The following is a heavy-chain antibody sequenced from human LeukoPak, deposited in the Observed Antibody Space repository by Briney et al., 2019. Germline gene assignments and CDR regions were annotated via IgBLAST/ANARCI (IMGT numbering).Heavy chain of an antibody. CDR1: GYTFTSYY. D-gene: IGHD6-6*01. J-gene: IGHJ5*02. Sequence: ASVKVSCKASGYTFTSYYMHWVRQAPGQELEWMGIINPSGGSTSYAQKFQGRVTMTRDMSTSTVYMELSSLRSEDTAVYYCARGPSIAARRFNWFDPWGQGTLVTVSS. CDR2: INPSGGST. V-gene: IGHV1-46*01. CDR3: ARGPSIAARRFNWFDP.